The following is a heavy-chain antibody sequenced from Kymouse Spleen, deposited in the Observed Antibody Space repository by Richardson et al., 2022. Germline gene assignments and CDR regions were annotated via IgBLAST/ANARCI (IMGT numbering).Heavy chain of an antibody. V-gene: IGHV4-39*01. CDR3: ARHSIAARLYGSGSYYNLNWFDP. CDR2: IYYSGST. J-gene: IGHJ5*02. Sequence: QLQLQESGPGLVKPSETLSLTCTVSGGSISSSSYYWGWIRQPPGKGLEWIGSIYYSGSTYYNPSLKSRVTISVDTSKNQFSLKLSSVTAADTAVYYCARHSIAARLYGSGSYYNLNWFDPWGQGTLVTVSS. CDR1: GGSISSSSYY. D-gene: IGHD3-10*01.